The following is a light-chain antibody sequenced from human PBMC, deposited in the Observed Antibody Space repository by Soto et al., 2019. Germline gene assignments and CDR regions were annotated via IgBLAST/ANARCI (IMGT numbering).Light chain of an antibody. CDR1: QSVSNY. CDR2: AAS. V-gene: IGKV1-16*02. Sequence: DIQMTQYQSSLSASVGDIFTITSRPSQSVSNYLAWFQQKPGKAPKSLIYAASSLQSGVPSKFSSSGAWTDFTLTISSLQSEDFAVYYCQQYHDWPPLTFGGGTKVDIK. CDR3: QQYHDWPPLT. J-gene: IGKJ4*02.